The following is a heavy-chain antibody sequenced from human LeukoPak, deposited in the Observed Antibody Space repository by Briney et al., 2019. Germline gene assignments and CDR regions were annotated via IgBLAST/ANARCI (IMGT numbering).Heavy chain of an antibody. CDR3: ARDKYGAYYYGMDV. J-gene: IGHJ6*02. CDR1: GFTLSSYS. CDR2: ISSSGSTI. D-gene: IGHD3-10*01. V-gene: IGHV3-48*04. Sequence: GGSLRLSCAASGFTLSSYSMNWVRQAPGKGLEWVSYISSSGSTIYYADSVKGRFTISRDNAKNSLYLQMNSLRAEDTAVYYCARDKYGAYYYGMDVWGQGTTVTVSS.